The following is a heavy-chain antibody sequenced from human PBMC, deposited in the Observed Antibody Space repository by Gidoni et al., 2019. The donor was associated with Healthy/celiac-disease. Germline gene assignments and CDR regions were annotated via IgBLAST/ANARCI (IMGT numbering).Heavy chain of an antibody. CDR1: RFTFDGYA. J-gene: IGHJ5*02. CDR3: AKDIGVYGSGSYFDP. CDR2: ISWNSGSI. Sequence: EVQLVESGGGLVQPGRSLRLPCPASRFTFDGYAMHWVRRAPGKGLEWVSGISWNSGSIGYADSVKGRFTISRDNAKNSLYLQMNSLRAEDTALYYCAKDIGVYGSGSYFDPWGQGTLVTVSS. V-gene: IGHV3-9*01. D-gene: IGHD3-10*01.